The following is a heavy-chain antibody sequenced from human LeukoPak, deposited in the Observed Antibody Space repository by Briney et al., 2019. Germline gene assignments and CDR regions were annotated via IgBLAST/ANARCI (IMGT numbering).Heavy chain of an antibody. D-gene: IGHD3-22*01. Sequence: ASVKVSCKASGYTFTSYDINWVRQATGQGLEWMGWMNPNSGNTGYAQKFQGRVTMTRNTSISTAYMELSSLRSEDTAVYYCGRAITMIGTNWFDPWGQGTLVTVSS. CDR1: GYTFTSYD. J-gene: IGHJ5*02. CDR2: MNPNSGNT. V-gene: IGHV1-8*01. CDR3: GRAITMIGTNWFDP.